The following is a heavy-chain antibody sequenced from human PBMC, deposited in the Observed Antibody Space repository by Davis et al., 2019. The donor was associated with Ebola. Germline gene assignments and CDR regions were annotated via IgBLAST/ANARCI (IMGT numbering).Heavy chain of an antibody. CDR2: ISYDGSNK. CDR1: GFTFSGSA. J-gene: IGHJ4*02. V-gene: IGHV3-30-3*01. Sequence: GESLKISCAASGFTFSGSAMHWVRQASGKGLEWVAVISYDGSNKYYADSVKGRFTISRDNSKNTLYLQMNSLRAEDTAVYYCAKGDGGYDFWSGYLFFKAFDYWGQGTLVTVSS. CDR3: AKGDGGYDFWSGYLFFKAFDY. D-gene: IGHD3-3*01.